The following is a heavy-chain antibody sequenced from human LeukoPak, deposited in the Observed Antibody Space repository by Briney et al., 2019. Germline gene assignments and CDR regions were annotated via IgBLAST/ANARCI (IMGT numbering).Heavy chain of an antibody. CDR2: ISYDGSNK. V-gene: IGHV3-30-3*01. Sequence: GGSLRLSCAASGFTFSSYAMHWVRQAPGKGLEWVAVISYDGSNKYYADSVKGRFTISRDNSKNTLYLQMNSLRAEDTAVYYCARAPWIQLWYHFDYWGQGTLVTVSS. D-gene: IGHD5-18*01. CDR1: GFTFSSYA. CDR3: ARAPWIQLWYHFDY. J-gene: IGHJ4*02.